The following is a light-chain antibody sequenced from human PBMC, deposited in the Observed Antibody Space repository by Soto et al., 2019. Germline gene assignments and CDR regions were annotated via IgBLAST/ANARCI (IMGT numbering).Light chain of an antibody. CDR1: SSDVGGYNY. Sequence: QSALTQPASVSGSPGQSITISCTGTSSDVGGYNYVSWYQHHPGKVPKLLIYDVNMRPPCISNRFSGSKSGNTASLTISGIQAEDEGYYYCGSYTNSITQVFGGRTKLTVL. V-gene: IGLV2-14*03. J-gene: IGLJ2*01. CDR3: GSYTNSITQV. CDR2: DVN.